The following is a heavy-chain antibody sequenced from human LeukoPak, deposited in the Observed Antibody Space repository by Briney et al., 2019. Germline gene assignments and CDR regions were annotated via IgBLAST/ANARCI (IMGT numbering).Heavy chain of an antibody. V-gene: IGHV5-51*01. D-gene: IGHD3-10*01. CDR2: ILPGDSDT. Sequence: GESLKISCKCSGYRFANNWIGWVRQMPGKGLEWMGIILPGDSDTRYSPSFQGQVTIPADKSINTAYVQWSSLKASDTAMYYCATYAGTSSKYFHHWGQGTLVTVSS. CDR1: GYRFANNW. CDR3: ATYAGTSSKYFHH. J-gene: IGHJ1*01.